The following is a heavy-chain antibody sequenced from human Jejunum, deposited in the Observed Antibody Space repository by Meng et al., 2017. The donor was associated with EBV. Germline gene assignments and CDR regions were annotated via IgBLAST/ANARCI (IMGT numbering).Heavy chain of an antibody. CDR3: VKKGARLTTHGYHFDY. Sequence: QVQLWQSGAEVKKPGASVKVSCKASGYTFTSYAMQWVRQAPGQGFEWMGWIHTDNGGTKYSQEFQDRVTITRDTSASTAYMEISSLRSEDTAVYYCVKKGARLTTHGYHFDYWGQGTLVTVSS. D-gene: IGHD2-15*01. V-gene: IGHV1-3*04. J-gene: IGHJ4*02. CDR2: IHTDNGGT. CDR1: GYTFTSYA.